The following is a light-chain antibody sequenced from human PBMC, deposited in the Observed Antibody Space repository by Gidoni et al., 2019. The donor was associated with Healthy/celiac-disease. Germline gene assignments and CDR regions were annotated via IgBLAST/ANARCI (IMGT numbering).Light chain of an antibody. CDR2: DAS. CDR3: QQRSNWPALT. J-gene: IGKJ4*01. V-gene: IGKV3-11*01. CDR1: QSVSSY. Sequence: IVLTQSTDTLSFSPGERATLSCRASQSVSSYLTWYQQKPGQPPRLLIYDASNSDTGIPARFSGSGFRTDFTLTVCSLEPEDFAPDYCQQRSNWPALTFGGXTKVEIK.